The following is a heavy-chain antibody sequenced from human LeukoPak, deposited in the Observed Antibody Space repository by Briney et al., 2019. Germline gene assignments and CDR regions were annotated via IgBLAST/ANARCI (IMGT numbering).Heavy chain of an antibody. CDR3: VRPLGKYSPFYFNH. CDR2: VYHTGST. CDR1: GDSLSSGYY. J-gene: IGHJ4*02. Sequence: PSETLSLTCIVSGDSLSSGYYWGWVQQSPGKGLEWIGSVYHTGSTYYNPSVKSRITIFVDTLTNQFSLKLRSVTAADTAMYYRVRPLGKYSPFYFNHWGQGKLVTVSS. D-gene: IGHD2/OR15-2a*01. V-gene: IGHV4-38-2*02.